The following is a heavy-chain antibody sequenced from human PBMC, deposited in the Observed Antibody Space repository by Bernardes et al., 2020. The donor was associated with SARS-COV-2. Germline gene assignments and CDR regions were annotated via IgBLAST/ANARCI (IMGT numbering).Heavy chain of an antibody. CDR1: GFSFSDYY. CDR3: ARERPRAIVGAAPIDY. Sequence: VGSLILSCAASGFSFSDYYMSWIRQAPGEGLECVSYIDTSGTYTRYTDSVKGRFTISRDNTKNSLFLQMNSLRAEDTAVYYCARERPRAIVGAAPIDYWGRGTLVTVSS. D-gene: IGHD1-26*01. V-gene: IGHV3-11*06. CDR2: IDTSGTYT. J-gene: IGHJ4*02.